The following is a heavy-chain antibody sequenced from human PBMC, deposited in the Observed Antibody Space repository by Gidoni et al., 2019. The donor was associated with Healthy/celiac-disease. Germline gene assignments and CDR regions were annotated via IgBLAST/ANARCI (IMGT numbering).Heavy chain of an antibody. Sequence: QVQLVESGGGVVQPGRSLRLSCAASGFTFSSYGMHWVRQAPGKGREWGAVISYDGSNKYYADSVKGRFTISRDNSKNTLYLQMNSLRAEDTAVYYCAATGYSYGQSYFDYWGQGTLVTVSS. J-gene: IGHJ4*02. CDR3: AATGYSYGQSYFDY. V-gene: IGHV3-30*03. CDR2: ISYDGSNK. D-gene: IGHD5-18*01. CDR1: GFTFSSYG.